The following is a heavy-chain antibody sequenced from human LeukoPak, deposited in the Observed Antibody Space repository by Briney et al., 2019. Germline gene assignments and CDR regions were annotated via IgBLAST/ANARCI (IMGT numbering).Heavy chain of an antibody. CDR2: IIPIFGTA. V-gene: IGHV1-69*05. CDR1: GGTFISYA. D-gene: IGHD3-22*01. J-gene: IGHJ5*02. Sequence: SVKVSCKASGGTFISYAISWVRQAPGQGLEWMGGIIPIFGTANYAQKFQGRVTITTDGSTSTAYMELSSLRSEDTAVYCCARSFDSSGYYYVNWFDPWGQGTLVTVSS. CDR3: ARSFDSSGYYYVNWFDP.